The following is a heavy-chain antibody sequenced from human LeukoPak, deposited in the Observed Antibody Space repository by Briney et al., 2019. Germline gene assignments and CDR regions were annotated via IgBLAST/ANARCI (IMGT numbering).Heavy chain of an antibody. D-gene: IGHD4-23*01. CDR1: RYSISSSNW. V-gene: IGHV4-28*01. CDR3: ARSVDGGNSPFDY. CDR2: IYYSGTT. Sequence: SETLSLTCAVSRYSISSSNWWGWIRQPPGKGLEWIGYIYYSGTTHYNPSLKSRVTMSVDTSKNQFSLKLSSVTAVDTAVYYCARSVDGGNSPFDYWGQGTLVTVSS. J-gene: IGHJ4*02.